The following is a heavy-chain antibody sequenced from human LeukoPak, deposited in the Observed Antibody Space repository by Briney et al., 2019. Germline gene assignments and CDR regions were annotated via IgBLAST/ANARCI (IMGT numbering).Heavy chain of an antibody. D-gene: IGHD6-13*01. CDR2: ISSSSFKI. Sequence: PGGSLRLSCAASGFTFSDYYMSWIRQAPGEGLEWVSYISSSSFKIGYADSVKGRFTISRDNSKNSLYLQMDSLRVEDTAVYYCVRDPSYGSSWYYYMDVWGKGTTVTVSS. V-gene: IGHV3-11*06. J-gene: IGHJ6*03. CDR3: VRDPSYGSSWYYYMDV. CDR1: GFTFSDYY.